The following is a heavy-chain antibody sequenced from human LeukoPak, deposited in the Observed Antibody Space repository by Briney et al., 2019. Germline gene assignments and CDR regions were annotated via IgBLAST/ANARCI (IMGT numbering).Heavy chain of an antibody. V-gene: IGHV1-2*02. CDR1: GYTFTGYY. J-gene: IGHJ4*01. CDR2: INPNSGGT. Sequence: GSVRGPCKASGYTFTGYYMHWVRPAPGQGLEWMGWINPNSGGTTYTQKTQGRATMTRDTSMRTAYMELSRLRSDDTAVYYCATGYSRLYYFDCWGQRRLVSVSS. D-gene: IGHD6-13*01. CDR3: ATGYSRLYYFDC.